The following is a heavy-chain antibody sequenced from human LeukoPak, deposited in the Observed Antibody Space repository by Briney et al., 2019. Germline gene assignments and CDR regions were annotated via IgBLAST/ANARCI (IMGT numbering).Heavy chain of an antibody. V-gene: IGHV3-7*03. J-gene: IGHJ4*02. CDR3: VRNLAVAGTCFDS. CDR2: IKQDGSDR. D-gene: IGHD6-19*01. Sequence: GGSLRLSCAASGFTVDSNYLSWVRQAPGTGLEWVANIKQDGSDRNYVTSVRGRFTTSRDNAESSLYLQMNSLRVEDTAVYYCVRNLAVAGTCFDSWGQGTLVTVSS. CDR1: GFTVDSNY.